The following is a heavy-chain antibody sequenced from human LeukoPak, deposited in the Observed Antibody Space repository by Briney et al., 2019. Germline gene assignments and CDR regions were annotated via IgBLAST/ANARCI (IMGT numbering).Heavy chain of an antibody. Sequence: TGGSLRLFCAASGFTFSSYAMLCVRHAPGKGLEYVSAISSNGGSKYYANAVKGRFTISRDNSKNTLYLQMGSLRAEDMAVYYCARSFEYSYGYYYYYMDVWGKGTTVTVSS. D-gene: IGHD5-18*01. J-gene: IGHJ6*03. CDR2: ISSNGGSK. V-gene: IGHV3-64*01. CDR1: GFTFSSYA. CDR3: ARSFEYSYGYYYYYMDV.